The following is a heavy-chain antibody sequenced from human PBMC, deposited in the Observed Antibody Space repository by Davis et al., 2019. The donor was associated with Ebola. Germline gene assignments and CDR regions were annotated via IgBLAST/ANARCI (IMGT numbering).Heavy chain of an antibody. Sequence: SETLSLTCTVSGGSISSYYWSWIRQPPGKGLEWIGYIYFNGNIDYNPSLKSRVTISVDKSKNQFSLKLSSVTAADTAVYYCARDRRLAAAGTGFDPWGQGTLVTVSS. CDR3: ARDRRLAAAGTGFDP. V-gene: IGHV4-59*12. CDR1: GGSISSYY. CDR2: IYFNGNI. D-gene: IGHD6-13*01. J-gene: IGHJ5*02.